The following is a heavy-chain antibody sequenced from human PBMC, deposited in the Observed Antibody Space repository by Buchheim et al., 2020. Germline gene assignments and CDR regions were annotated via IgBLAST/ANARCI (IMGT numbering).Heavy chain of an antibody. V-gene: IGHV3-48*01. D-gene: IGHD1/OR15-1a*01. CDR3: ASDRTSMDV. Sequence: EVQLVESGGGLVQPGGSLRLSCAASGLTFSTYSMNWVRQAPGKGLEWVSYISGSTTTIYYADSVRGRFTISRDNAKNSLYLQMNSLRAEDTAVYYCASDRTSMDVWGRGTT. CDR1: GLTFSTYS. CDR2: ISGSTTTI. J-gene: IGHJ6*02.